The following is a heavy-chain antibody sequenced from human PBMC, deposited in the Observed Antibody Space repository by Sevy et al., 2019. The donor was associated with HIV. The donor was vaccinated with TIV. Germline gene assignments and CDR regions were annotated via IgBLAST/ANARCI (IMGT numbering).Heavy chain of an antibody. D-gene: IGHD3-22*01. CDR3: ARVSVYYYDSRGYYTTGNAFDI. CDR1: GFTVGSNY. V-gene: IGHV3-53*01. J-gene: IGHJ3*02. Sequence: GGSLRLSCAASGFTVGSNYMSWVRQAPGKGLEWVSIIYSGVTTSYADSGRGRFTISRDNSKNRRYLQMNSLRAEDTAVYYCARVSVYYYDSRGYYTTGNAFDIWGQGTMVTVSS. CDR2: IYSGVTT.